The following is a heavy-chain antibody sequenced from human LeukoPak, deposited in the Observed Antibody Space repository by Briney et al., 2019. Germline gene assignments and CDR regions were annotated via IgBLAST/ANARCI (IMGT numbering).Heavy chain of an antibody. D-gene: IGHD4-17*01. CDR2: IYPGVSDT. CDR1: GYSFTSYW. CDR3: ARRGFGDYLGLVSDY. Sequence: GESLKISCKGSGYSFTSYWIGWVRQMPGKGLEWMGIIYPGVSDTRYSPSFQGQVTISADKSVSTAYLQWSSLKASDTAMYYCARRGFGDYLGLVSDYWGQGTLVTVSS. V-gene: IGHV5-51*01. J-gene: IGHJ4*02.